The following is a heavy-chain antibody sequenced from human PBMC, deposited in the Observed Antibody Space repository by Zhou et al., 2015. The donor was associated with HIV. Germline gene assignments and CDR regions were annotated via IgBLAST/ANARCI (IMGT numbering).Heavy chain of an antibody. V-gene: IGHV1-2*02. Sequence: QVQLVQSGAEVKKPGASVKVSCKASGYTFTDYYMHWVRQAPGQGLELMGWINPNSGDTNYVQKFQGRVTMTRDTSINTAYMELNRLRSDDTAVYYCARGSMTTSYNWFDPWGQGTLVTVSS. J-gene: IGHJ5*02. CDR2: INPNSGDT. CDR1: GYTFTDYY. CDR3: ARGSMTTSYNWFDP. D-gene: IGHD4-17*01.